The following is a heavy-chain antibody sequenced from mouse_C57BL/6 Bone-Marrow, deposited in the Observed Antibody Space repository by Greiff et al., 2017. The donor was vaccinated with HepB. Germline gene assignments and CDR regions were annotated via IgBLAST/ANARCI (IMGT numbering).Heavy chain of an antibody. Sequence: QVQLQQPGAELVRPGSSVKLSCKASGYTFTSYWMDWVKQRPGQGLEWIGNIYPSDSETHYNQKFKDKATLTVDKSSSTAYMQLSSLTSEDSAVYYCARERGDDYGSYWYFDVWGTGTTVTVSS. CDR3: ARERGDDYGSYWYFDV. V-gene: IGHV1-61*01. CDR2: IYPSDSET. D-gene: IGHD2-4*01. J-gene: IGHJ1*03. CDR1: GYTFTSYW.